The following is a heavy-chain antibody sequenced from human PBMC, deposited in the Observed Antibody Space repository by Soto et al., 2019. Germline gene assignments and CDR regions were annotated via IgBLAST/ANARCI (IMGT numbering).Heavy chain of an antibody. J-gene: IGHJ4*02. D-gene: IGHD5-18*01. CDR3: ARLDSTMITFDY. V-gene: IGHV1-69*06. CDR1: GDSFKNYA. Sequence: QVQLVQSGAEVKKPGSSVKISCKTSGDSFKNYAIGWVRQVPGQGLEWTGSIIPLFGTTNYARIFEGRVTITADKSTTTVYMELGSLRPEDTAVYYCARLDSTMITFDYWGQGTLVTVSS. CDR2: IIPLFGTT.